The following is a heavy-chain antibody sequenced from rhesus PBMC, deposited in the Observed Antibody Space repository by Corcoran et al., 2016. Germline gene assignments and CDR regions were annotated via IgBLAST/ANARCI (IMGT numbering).Heavy chain of an antibody. Sequence: QLQLQESGPGLVKPSETLSLTCAVSGGSISGFWWSWNRQPPGKGLEWIGRIDTGGSTDYNPSLKSRVTISRDTSKNQFSLKLSAVTAADTAVYYCGYSAGWSVDDWGQGVLVSVSS. J-gene: IGHJ4*01. CDR1: GGSISGFW. D-gene: IGHD6-37*01. V-gene: IGHV4-160*01. CDR3: GYSAGWSVDD. CDR2: IDTGGST.